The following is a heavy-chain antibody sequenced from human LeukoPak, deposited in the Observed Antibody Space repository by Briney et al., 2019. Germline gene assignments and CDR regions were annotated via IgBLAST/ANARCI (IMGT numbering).Heavy chain of an antibody. J-gene: IGHJ4*02. CDR3: VRGGYSYGFLFDY. CDR1: GFTVSSNY. Sequence: GGSLRLSCAASGFTVSSNYMSWVRQAPGKGLEWVSYISSSSSYIYHADSVKGRFTISRDNAKNSLYLQMNSLRAEDTAVYYCVRGGYSYGFLFDYWGQGTLVTVSS. V-gene: IGHV3-21*01. D-gene: IGHD5-18*01. CDR2: ISSSSSYI.